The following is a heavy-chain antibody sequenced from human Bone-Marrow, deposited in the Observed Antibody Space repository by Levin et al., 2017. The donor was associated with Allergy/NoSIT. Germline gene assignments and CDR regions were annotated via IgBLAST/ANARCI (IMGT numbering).Heavy chain of an antibody. CDR3: ARHVSCINGVCYSGFDY. J-gene: IGHJ4*02. CDR2: IYNSGNT. Sequence: PGGSLRLSCTVSGGSISSDSWSWIRQPPGKGLEWIGYIYNSGNTYYNPSLKSRVTISVDTSNNKFSLKLSSVTAADTAVFYCARHVSCINGVCYSGFDYWGQGTLVTVSS. V-gene: IGHV4-59*08. CDR1: GGSISSDS. D-gene: IGHD2-8*01.